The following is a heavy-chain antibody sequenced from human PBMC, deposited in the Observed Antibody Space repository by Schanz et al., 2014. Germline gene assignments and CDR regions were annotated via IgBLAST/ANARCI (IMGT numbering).Heavy chain of an antibody. CDR2: IWYDGSNE. J-gene: IGHJ4*02. CDR1: GFTFSNHG. D-gene: IGHD5-12*01. CDR3: ARDRPSGYALDF. Sequence: QVQLVESGGGVVQPGRSLRLSCAASGFTFSNHGMHWVRQSPGKGLEWVALIWYDGSNEYYADSVKGRFTISRDNSKKTLYVQMNSLRAEDTAVYYCARDRPSGYALDFWGQGTLVTVSS. V-gene: IGHV3-33*01.